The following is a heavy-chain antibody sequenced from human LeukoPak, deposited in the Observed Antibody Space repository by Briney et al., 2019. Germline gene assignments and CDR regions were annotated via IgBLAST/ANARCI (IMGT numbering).Heavy chain of an antibody. D-gene: IGHD3-16*01. CDR2: IRYDGSNK. CDR1: GFTFSSYG. J-gene: IGHJ4*02. V-gene: IGHV3-30*02. CDR3: AKDRDSLMGAFDY. Sequence: GGSLRLSCAASGFTFSSYGMHWVRQAPGKGLEWVAFIRYDGSNKYYADSVKGRFTISRDNSKNTLYLQMNSLRAEDTAVYYCAKDRDSLMGAFDYWGQGTLVTVSS.